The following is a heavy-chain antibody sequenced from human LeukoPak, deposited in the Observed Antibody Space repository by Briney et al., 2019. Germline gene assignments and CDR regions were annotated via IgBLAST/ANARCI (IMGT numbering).Heavy chain of an antibody. CDR2: IYPGDSDT. V-gene: IGHV5-51*01. Sequence: GGSLRLSCAASGFTFTSYWIGWVRQMPGKGLEWMGIIYPGDSDTKYSPSFQGQVTISADKSISTAYLQWSSLKASDTAMYYCARLAYDSSGYYPYYFDYGGQGSLVTVSS. CDR3: ARLAYDSSGYYPYYFDY. CDR1: GFTFTSYW. D-gene: IGHD3-22*01. J-gene: IGHJ4*02.